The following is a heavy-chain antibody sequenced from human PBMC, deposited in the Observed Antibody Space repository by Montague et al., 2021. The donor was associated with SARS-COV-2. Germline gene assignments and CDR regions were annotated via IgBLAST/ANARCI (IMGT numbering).Heavy chain of an antibody. V-gene: IGHV3-30*04. J-gene: IGHJ2*01. CDR3: ARDLGGYFDL. Sequence: SLRLSGAASGFTFSSYAMHWVRQAPGKGLEWVAVISYDGSNKYYADSVKGRFTISRDNSKNTLYLQMNSLRAEDTAVYYCARDLGGYFDLWGRGTLVTVSS. CDR2: ISYDGSNK. CDR1: GFTFSSYA. D-gene: IGHD1-26*01.